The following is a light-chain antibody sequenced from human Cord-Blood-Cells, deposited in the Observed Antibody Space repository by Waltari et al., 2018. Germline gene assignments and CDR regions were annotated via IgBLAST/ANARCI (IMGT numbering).Light chain of an antibody. CDR3: QQYYSTPRT. CDR2: WAS. CDR1: QSVLYSSNKKNY. Sequence: IVMTQSPHPLAVLLGERATIQCTASQSVLYSSNKKNYIAWYQQKPGQPPKLFIYWASTRESGVPDRFSGSWSGTDFTLTISSLQAEDVAVYYCQQYYSTPRTFGQGTKVEIK. J-gene: IGKJ1*01. V-gene: IGKV4-1*01.